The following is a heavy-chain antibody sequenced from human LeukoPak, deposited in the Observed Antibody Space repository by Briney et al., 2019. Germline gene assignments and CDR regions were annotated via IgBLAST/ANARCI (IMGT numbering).Heavy chain of an antibody. CDR2: INPNSGGT. CDR3: ARDSNYYDSSGYPGY. V-gene: IGHV1-2*02. J-gene: IGHJ4*02. CDR1: GYTFTGYY. Sequence: ASVKVSFKASGYTFTGYYMHWVRQAPGQGLEWMGWINPNSGGTNYAQKFQGRVTMTRDTSISTAYMELSRLRSDDTAVYYCARDSNYYDSSGYPGYWGQGTLVTVSS. D-gene: IGHD3-22*01.